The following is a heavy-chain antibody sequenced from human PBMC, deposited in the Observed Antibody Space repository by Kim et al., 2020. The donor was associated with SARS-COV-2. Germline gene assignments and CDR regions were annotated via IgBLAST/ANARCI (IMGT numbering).Heavy chain of an antibody. CDR3: ARVYGDYEREYYFDY. CDR2: IYYSGST. D-gene: IGHD4-17*01. CDR1: GGSISSYY. J-gene: IGHJ4*02. V-gene: IGHV4-59*13. Sequence: SETLSLTCTVSGGSISSYYWSWIRQPPGKGLEWIGYIYYSGSTNYNPSLKSRVTISVDTSKNQFSLKLSSVTAADTAVYYCARVYGDYEREYYFDYWGQG.